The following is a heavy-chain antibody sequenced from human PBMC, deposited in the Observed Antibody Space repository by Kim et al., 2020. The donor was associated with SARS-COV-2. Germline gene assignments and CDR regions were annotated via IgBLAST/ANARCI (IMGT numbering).Heavy chain of an antibody. Sequence: GGSLRLSCSASGFTFSSFAMHWVRQAPGKRPEFVSAITSNGANTQYGDSVRGRFTISRDNSKNTLHLQMSSLRPEDTAVYYCVRGQRYQPYDYWGQGTLVIVSS. CDR1: GFTFSSFA. D-gene: IGHD1-26*01. V-gene: IGHV3-64D*09. CDR2: ITSNGANT. J-gene: IGHJ4*02. CDR3: VRGQRYQPYDY.